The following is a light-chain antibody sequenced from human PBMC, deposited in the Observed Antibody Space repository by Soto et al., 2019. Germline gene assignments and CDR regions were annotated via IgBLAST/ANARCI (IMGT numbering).Light chain of an antibody. Sequence: SYELTQPPSVSVAPGKTARITCGGNNIGSKSVHWYQQKPGQAPVLVIYYDSDRPSGIPERFSGSNSGNAATLTTSRVEAGDEADYYCQVWDRSSDLEVFGGGTKLTVL. J-gene: IGLJ3*02. V-gene: IGLV3-21*04. CDR1: NIGSKS. CDR3: QVWDRSSDLEV. CDR2: YDS.